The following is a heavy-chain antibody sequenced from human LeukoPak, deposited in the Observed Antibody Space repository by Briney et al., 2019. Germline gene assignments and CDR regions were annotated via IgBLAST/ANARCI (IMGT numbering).Heavy chain of an antibody. CDR3: ARLEYTAQSGFYSSFLDY. Sequence: WESLKISWKGSGYSFPCYWIAWVRQVPGKGLEWMGIIYPRDSDTRYSPSFQGQVTISVDKSISTAYQRWRSLKASDTAMYYCARLEYTAQSGFYSSFLDYWGQGTLVTVSS. CDR2: IYPRDSDT. CDR1: GYSFPCYW. J-gene: IGHJ4*02. V-gene: IGHV5-51*01. D-gene: IGHD1-26*01.